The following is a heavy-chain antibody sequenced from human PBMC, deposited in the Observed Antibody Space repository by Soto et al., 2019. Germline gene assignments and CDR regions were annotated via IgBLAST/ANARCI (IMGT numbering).Heavy chain of an antibody. CDR1: GASISSRNNN. Sequence: SETLSLTRNVSGASISSRNNNCRWIRQPPGKGLEWFGSIFYSRSTYYNPSLKIRVTISIVTSQNKFSLRLTYVTAAYTAVYYCVRHPRVMVPRQHDYYVDTWGPGNLVTVS. V-gene: IGHV4-39*01. CDR3: VRHPRVMVPRQHDYYVDT. J-gene: IGHJ4*02. CDR2: IFYSRST. D-gene: IGHD2-8*01.